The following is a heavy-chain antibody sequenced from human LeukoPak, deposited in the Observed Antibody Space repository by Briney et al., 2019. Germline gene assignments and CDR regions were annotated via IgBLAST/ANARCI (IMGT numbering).Heavy chain of an antibody. J-gene: IGHJ6*02. CDR1: GFILTNHW. Sequence: GGSLRLSCAASGFILTNHWMTWVRQAPGKGPEWVANINRDESEKYYVDSVKGRFTISRDTAKNSLYLQMNNLRAEDTGLYYCARNKDMDVWGQGTTVIVSS. CDR2: INRDESEK. V-gene: IGHV3-7*03. CDR3: ARNKDMDV. D-gene: IGHD1/OR15-1a*01.